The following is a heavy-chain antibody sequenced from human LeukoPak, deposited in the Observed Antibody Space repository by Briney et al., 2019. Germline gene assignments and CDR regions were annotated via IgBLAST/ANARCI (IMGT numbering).Heavy chain of an antibody. D-gene: IGHD3-3*01. CDR2: TYYRSKWYN. CDR1: GDSVSSNSAA. CDR3: ARVGYYDFWSGSRNVGPALDY. V-gene: IGHV6-1*01. Sequence: SQTLSLTCAISGDSVSSNSAAWNWIRQSPSRGLEWLGRTYYRSKWYNDYAVSVKSRITINPDTSKNQFSLQLNSVTPEDTAVYYCARVGYYDFWSGSRNVGPALDYWGQGTLVTVSS. J-gene: IGHJ4*02.